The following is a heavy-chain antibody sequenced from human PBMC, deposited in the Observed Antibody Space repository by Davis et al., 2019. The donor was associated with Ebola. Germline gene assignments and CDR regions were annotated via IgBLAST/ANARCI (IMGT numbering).Heavy chain of an antibody. J-gene: IGHJ5*02. V-gene: IGHV3-48*02. Sequence: PGGSLRLSCVASGFTFRDYSMNWVRQTPGKGLEWVSFISGGSHSIFYADSVKGRFTISRDNAENSLSLQMNSLRDEDTAVYYCVRGGQRFDPWGQGTLVTVSS. D-gene: IGHD1-26*01. CDR2: ISGGSHSI. CDR1: GFTFRDYS. CDR3: VRGGQRFDP.